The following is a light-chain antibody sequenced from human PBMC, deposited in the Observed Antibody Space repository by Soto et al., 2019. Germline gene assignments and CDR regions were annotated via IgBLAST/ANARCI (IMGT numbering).Light chain of an antibody. CDR3: QQYNSYSLT. V-gene: IGKV1-5*01. J-gene: IGKJ1*01. CDR2: DAS. Sequence: DIQMTQSPSTLSASVGERVTITCRASQSISSWLAWYQQKPGKAPKLLIYDASSLESGVPSRFSGRGSGTEFTLTVSSLQPDDFATYYCQQYNSYSLTFGQGTKVEIK. CDR1: QSISSW.